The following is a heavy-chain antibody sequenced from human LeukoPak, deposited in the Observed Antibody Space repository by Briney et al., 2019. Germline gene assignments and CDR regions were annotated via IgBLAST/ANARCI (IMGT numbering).Heavy chain of an antibody. CDR2: IYYSGST. CDR3: ARRKTGEFDY. D-gene: IGHD7-27*01. CDR1: GGSITNYY. J-gene: IGHJ4*02. V-gene: IGHV4-59*05. Sequence: SEALSLTCTVSGGSITNYYWSWVRQPPGKGLEWIGSIYYSGSTYYNPSLKSRVTISVDTSKNQFSLKLSSVTAADTAVYYCARRKTGEFDYWAREPWSPSPQ.